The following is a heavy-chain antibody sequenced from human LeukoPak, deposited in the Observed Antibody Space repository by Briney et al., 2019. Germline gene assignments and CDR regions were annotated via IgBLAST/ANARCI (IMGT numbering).Heavy chain of an antibody. D-gene: IGHD3-9*01. CDR1: GYTFTSSN. CDR2: MNPSSGNT. V-gene: IGHV1-8*01. CDR3: ARGLDVERSSAWSWGPKKFYYNVMDV. J-gene: IGHJ6*02. Sequence: ASVKVSCKVSGYTFTSSNINWVRQASGQGLEWMGWMNPSSGNTAYAQRFQGRVTMTRDTSTNTAFLQLTSLRSEDTAVYYCARGLDVERSSAWSWGPKKFYYNVMDVWGQGTTVTVSS.